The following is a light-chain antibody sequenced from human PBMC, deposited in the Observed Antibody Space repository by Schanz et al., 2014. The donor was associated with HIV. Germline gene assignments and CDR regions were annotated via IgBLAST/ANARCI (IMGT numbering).Light chain of an antibody. J-gene: IGLJ2*01. CDR1: GSNIGTNS. V-gene: IGLV1-44*01. Sequence: QSVLTQPPSASGAPGQRVTISCSGGGSNIGTNSVNWYQQLPGSAPRLLIYSDNQRPSGVPDRFSGSKSGTSASLAISGLQSADEALYFCGAWDDSLNGHVLFGGGTKVTVL. CDR2: SDN. CDR3: GAWDDSLNGHVL.